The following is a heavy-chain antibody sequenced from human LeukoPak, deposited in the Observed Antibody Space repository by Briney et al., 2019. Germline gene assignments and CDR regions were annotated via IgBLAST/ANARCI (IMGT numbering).Heavy chain of an antibody. J-gene: IGHJ5*02. CDR2: ISYDGSNK. D-gene: IGHD6-19*01. CDR3: AKARPIIAVAGTSWFDP. Sequence: GGSLRLSCAASGFTFSSYAMHWVRQAPGKGLEWVAVISYDGSNKYYADSVKGRFTISRDNSKNTLYLQMNSLRAEDTAVYYCAKARPIIAVAGTSWFDPWGQGTLVTVSS. V-gene: IGHV3-30-3*01. CDR1: GFTFSSYA.